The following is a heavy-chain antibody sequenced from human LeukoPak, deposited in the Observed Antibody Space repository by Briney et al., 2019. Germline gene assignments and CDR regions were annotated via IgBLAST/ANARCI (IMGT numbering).Heavy chain of an antibody. J-gene: IGHJ6*02. V-gene: IGHV1-46*01. CDR3: AREVRIAIIKNYYGMDV. Sequence: ASVKVSCKASGYTFTTYYIPWVRQAPGQGLEWMGMINPSGGSTSYAQKFQGRVTMTRDTSTSTVYMELSSLRSEDTAVYYCAREVRIAIIKNYYGMDVWGQGTTVTVSS. D-gene: IGHD6-13*01. CDR1: GYTFTTYY. CDR2: INPSGGST.